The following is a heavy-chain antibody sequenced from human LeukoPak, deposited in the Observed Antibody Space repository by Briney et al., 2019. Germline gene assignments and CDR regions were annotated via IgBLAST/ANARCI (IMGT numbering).Heavy chain of an antibody. CDR2: MYYSGNT. J-gene: IGHJ6*03. CDR1: GGSISSSSYY. V-gene: IGHV4-39*07. D-gene: IGHD3-9*01. CDR3: ARGVRPVYDILTNHYYYMDV. Sequence: SETLSLTCTVSGGSISSSSYYWGWIRQPPGKGLEWIGSMYYSGNTYYNLSLKCRVTISVDTTKNKFSLKLSYVTAADTAVYYCARGVRPVYDILTNHYYYMDVWGKGTTVTISS.